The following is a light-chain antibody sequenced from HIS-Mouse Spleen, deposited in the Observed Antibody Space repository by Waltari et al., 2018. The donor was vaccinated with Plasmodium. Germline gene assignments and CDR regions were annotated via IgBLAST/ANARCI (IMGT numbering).Light chain of an antibody. CDR1: QSVSSSY. CDR3: QQYGSSPRT. CDR2: GAS. Sequence: EIVLTQSPGTLSLSPGERATLPCRASQSVSSSYLAWYQQKPGQGPRLHIYGASSRATGIPDRFSGSGSGTDFTLTISRLEPEDFAVYYCQQYGSSPRTFGQGTKVEIK. J-gene: IGKJ1*01. V-gene: IGKV3-20*01.